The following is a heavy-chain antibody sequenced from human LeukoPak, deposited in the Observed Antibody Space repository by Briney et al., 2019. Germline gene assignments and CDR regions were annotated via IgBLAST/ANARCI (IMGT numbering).Heavy chain of an antibody. D-gene: IGHD4-23*01. Sequence: ASVKVSYKASGYTFIGYYIHWVRQAPGQGLEWMGWINPNGGGTHYVQKFQGRVTMTRDTSISTAYMEVSRLRSDDTALYYCARGGYGGGNSGVIDSWGQGTLVTVSS. J-gene: IGHJ4*02. CDR2: INPNGGGT. CDR3: ARGGYGGGNSGVIDS. V-gene: IGHV1-2*02. CDR1: GYTFIGYY.